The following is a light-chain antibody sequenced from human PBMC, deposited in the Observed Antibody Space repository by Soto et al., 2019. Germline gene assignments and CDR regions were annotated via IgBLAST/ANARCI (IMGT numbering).Light chain of an antibody. V-gene: IGKV1-33*01. CDR2: DAS. J-gene: IGKJ4*01. CDR3: QQYDNLPLT. CDR1: QDIKNY. Sequence: DIQMTQSPSSLSASVGDRVTITCQASQDIKNYLNWYQQKSGKATKLLIYDASDLETGVPSRFSGSGSGTDFTFTINSLQPEDIATYYCQQYDNLPLTFGGGTKVDIK.